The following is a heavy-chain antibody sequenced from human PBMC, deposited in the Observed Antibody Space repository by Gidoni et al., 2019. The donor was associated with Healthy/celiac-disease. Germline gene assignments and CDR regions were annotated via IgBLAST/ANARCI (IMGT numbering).Heavy chain of an antibody. J-gene: IGHJ4*02. D-gene: IGHD5-18*01. CDR1: GGPISSSSYY. CDR3: ARHDRGYSYGYDYFDY. V-gene: IGHV4-39*01. CDR2: IYYSGRT. Sequence: QLQLQESGPGLVKPSETLSLTCTVSGGPISSSSYYWGWIRQPPGKGLEWIGSIYYSGRTYYNPSLKSRFTISVDTSKTQFSLKLSSVTAADTAVYYCARHDRGYSYGYDYFDYWGQGTLVTVSS.